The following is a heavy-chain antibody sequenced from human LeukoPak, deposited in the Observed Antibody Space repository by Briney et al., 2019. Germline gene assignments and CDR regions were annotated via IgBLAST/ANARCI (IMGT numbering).Heavy chain of an antibody. J-gene: IGHJ3*01. CDR1: GATFNSYA. CDR3: GKDPNGDYLGAFDF. D-gene: IGHD4-17*01. Sequence: GGSLRLSCAASGATFNSYAMTWVRQAPGKGLEWVSGLSGSGGSTHYADSVKGRFTISRDNSKNTLYLQMDSLRAEDTAVYYCGKDPNGDYLGAFDFWGQGTMVTVSS. V-gene: IGHV3-23*01. CDR2: LSGSGGST.